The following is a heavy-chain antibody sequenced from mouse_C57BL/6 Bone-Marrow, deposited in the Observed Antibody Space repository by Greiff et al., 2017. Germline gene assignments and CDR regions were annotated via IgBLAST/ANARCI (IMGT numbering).Heavy chain of an antibody. CDR3: AKNSGGNSN. CDR2: IWSGGST. Sequence: QVQLQQSGPGLVQPSQSLSITCTVSGFSLTSYGVHWVRQPPGKGLEWLGVIWSGGSTDNNAAFISRLSISKDNSKSQVFFKMNSLQADDTAIYYCAKNSGGNSNWGQGTLVTVSA. J-gene: IGHJ3*01. D-gene: IGHD2-1*01. CDR1: GFSLTSYG. V-gene: IGHV2-4*01.